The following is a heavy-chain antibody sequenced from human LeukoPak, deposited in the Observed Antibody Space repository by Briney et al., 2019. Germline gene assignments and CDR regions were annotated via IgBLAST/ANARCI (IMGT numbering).Heavy chain of an antibody. J-gene: IGHJ4*02. CDR2: INHSGST. D-gene: IGHD2-2*01. CDR1: GGSFSGYY. Sequence: PSETLSLTRAVYGGSFSGYYWSWIRQPPGKGLEWIGEINHSGSTNYNPSLKSRVTISVDTSKNQFSLKLSSVTAADTAVYYCARVPRGYCSSTSCRGDYWGQGTLVTVSS. CDR3: ARVPRGYCSSTSCRGDY. V-gene: IGHV4-34*01.